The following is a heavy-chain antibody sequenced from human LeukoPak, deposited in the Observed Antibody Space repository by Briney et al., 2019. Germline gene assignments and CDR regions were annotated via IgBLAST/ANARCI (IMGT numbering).Heavy chain of an antibody. V-gene: IGHV4-39*01. J-gene: IGHJ1*01. CDR1: GGSISSGSYY. Sequence: SETLSLTCTVSGGSISSGSYYWGWIRQPPGKGLEWIGSIYYSGSTYYNPSLKSRVTISVDTSKNQFSLKLSSVTAADTTVYYCASYGDYVAYFQHWGQGTLVTVSS. CDR3: ASYGDYVAYFQH. CDR2: IYYSGST. D-gene: IGHD4-17*01.